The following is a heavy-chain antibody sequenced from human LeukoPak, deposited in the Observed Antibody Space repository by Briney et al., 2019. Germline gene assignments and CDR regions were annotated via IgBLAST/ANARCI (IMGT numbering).Heavy chain of an antibody. V-gene: IGHV1-46*01. D-gene: IGHD3-22*01. J-gene: IGHJ4*02. CDR2: INPSGGST. CDR1: GYTFTSYY. CDR3: ARDPPPSYYYDSSGPPPPFDY. Sequence: ASVKVSCKASGYTFTSYYMHWVRQAPGQGLEWMGRINPSGGSTSYAQKIQGRVTMTRDTSTSTVYMVLSSLRSEDTAVYYCARDPPPSYYYDSSGPPPPFDYWGQGTLVTVSS.